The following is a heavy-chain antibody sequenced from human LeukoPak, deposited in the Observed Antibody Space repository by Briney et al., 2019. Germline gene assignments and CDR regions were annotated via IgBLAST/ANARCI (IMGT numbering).Heavy chain of an antibody. J-gene: IGHJ4*02. D-gene: IGHD3-22*01. V-gene: IGHV4-34*01. CDR3: ARGRSGDSSEGMDY. CDR1: GGSFSVYY. Sequence: PSETLSLTCAVYGGSFSVYYWSWIRQPPGKGLEWIGEINHSGSTNYNPSLKSRVTISVDTSKNQFSLKLSSVTAADTAVYYCARGRSGDSSEGMDYWGQGTLVTVSS. CDR2: INHSGST.